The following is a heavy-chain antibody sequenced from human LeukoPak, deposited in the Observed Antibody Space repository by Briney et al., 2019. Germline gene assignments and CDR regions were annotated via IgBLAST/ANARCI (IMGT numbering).Heavy chain of an antibody. V-gene: IGHV3-48*04. CDR3: ARGTSAFDI. J-gene: IGHJ3*02. Sequence: GGSLRLSCAASGFTFSSYSMNWVRQAPGKGLEWVSYISSSSSTINYADSVKGRFTISRDNAKNSLYLQMNSLRAEDTAVYYCARGTSAFDIWGQGTMATVSS. CDR1: GFTFSSYS. CDR2: ISSSSSTI. D-gene: IGHD3/OR15-3a*01.